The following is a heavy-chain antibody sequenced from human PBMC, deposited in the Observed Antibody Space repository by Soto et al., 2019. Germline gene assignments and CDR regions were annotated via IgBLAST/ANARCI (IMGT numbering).Heavy chain of an antibody. J-gene: IGHJ3*02. D-gene: IGHD1-26*01. V-gene: IGHV3-48*01. CDR1: GFTFSSYS. CDR2: ISSSSSTI. CDR3: AKTGIVGAIRGIGTDTFDI. Sequence: PGGSLRLSCAASGFTFSSYSMNWVRQAPGKGLEWVSYISSSSSTIYYADSVKGRFTISRDNAKNTLYLQMNSLRAEDTAVYYCAKTGIVGAIRGIGTDTFDIWGQGTMVTVSS.